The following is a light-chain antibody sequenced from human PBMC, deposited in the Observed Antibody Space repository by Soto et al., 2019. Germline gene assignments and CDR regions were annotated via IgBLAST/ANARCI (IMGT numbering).Light chain of an antibody. CDR1: QSVSSTY. Sequence: EIVLTQSPGTLSLSPGERATLSCRASQSVSSTYLAWYQQKPGQAPRLLIYDASNRATGIPARFSGSGSGTDFTLTISSLEPEDFAVYYCQQRSNWPPRWTFGQGTKADIK. CDR2: DAS. V-gene: IGKV3-11*01. CDR3: QQRSNWPPRWT. J-gene: IGKJ1*01.